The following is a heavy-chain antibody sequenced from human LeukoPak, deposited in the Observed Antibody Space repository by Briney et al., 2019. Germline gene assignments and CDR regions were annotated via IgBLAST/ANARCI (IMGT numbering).Heavy chain of an antibody. D-gene: IGHD4-17*01. CDR2: ISGSGGST. V-gene: IGHV3-23*01. CDR1: GFTFSSYA. CDR3: AKEPHGDHTENFDY. J-gene: IGHJ4*02. Sequence: GGSLRLSCAASGFTFSSYAMSWVRQAPGKGLEWVSAISGSGGSTYYADSVKGRFTIPRDNSKNTLYLQMNSLRAEDTAVYYCAKEPHGDHTENFDYWGQGTLSPSPQ.